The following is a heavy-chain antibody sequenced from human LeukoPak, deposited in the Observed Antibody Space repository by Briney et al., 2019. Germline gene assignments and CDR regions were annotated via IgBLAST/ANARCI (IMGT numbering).Heavy chain of an antibody. CDR2: INPNSGGT. Sequence: ASVKVSCKASGYTFTGYYMHWVRRAPGQGLEWMGRINPNSGGTNYAQKFQGRVTMTRDTSISTAYMELSRLRSDDTAVYYCARAQTGETYDFWSGYPICYYMDVWGKGTTVTVSS. CDR1: GYTFTGYY. J-gene: IGHJ6*03. V-gene: IGHV1-2*06. CDR3: ARAQTGETYDFWSGYPICYYMDV. D-gene: IGHD3-3*01.